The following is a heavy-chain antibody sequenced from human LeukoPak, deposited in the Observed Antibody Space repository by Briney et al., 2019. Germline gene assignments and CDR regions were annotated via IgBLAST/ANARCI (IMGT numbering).Heavy chain of an antibody. D-gene: IGHD4-11*01. Sequence: GGSLRLSCAASGFTFSSYGMHWVRQAPGKGLEWVAFIRYDGSNKYYADSVKGRFTISRDNSKNTLYLQMNSLRAEDTAVYYCAKRGNYSNFNYYYYMDVWGKGTTVTASS. CDR1: GFTFSSYG. CDR3: AKRGNYSNFNYYYYMDV. CDR2: IRYDGSNK. J-gene: IGHJ6*03. V-gene: IGHV3-30*02.